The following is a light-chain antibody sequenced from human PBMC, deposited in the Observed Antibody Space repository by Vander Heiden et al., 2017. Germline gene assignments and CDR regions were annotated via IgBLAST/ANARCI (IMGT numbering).Light chain of an antibody. J-gene: IGKJ4*01. Sequence: DIQMTQSPSSLPASVGDRVTSTCLASQSISSYLNWYQQKPGQAPKLLIYAASSLQSGVPSRFSGSGSVTDFTLTISRLQPEDFATYYCQQCESTPHTFGGGTKVEIK. CDR2: AAS. CDR3: QQCESTPHT. V-gene: IGKV1-39*01. CDR1: QSISSY.